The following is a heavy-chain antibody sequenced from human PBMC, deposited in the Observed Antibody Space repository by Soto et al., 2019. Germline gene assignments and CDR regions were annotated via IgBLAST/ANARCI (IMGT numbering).Heavy chain of an antibody. CDR2: IIPILGTA. CDR3: ASGWFGEFVYQFDY. J-gene: IGHJ4*02. D-gene: IGHD3-10*01. V-gene: IGHV1-69*08. CDR1: GNTFSSYT. Sequence: ASVKVSCKASGNTFSSYTISWVRQAPGQGLEWMGRIIPILGTANYAQKFQGRVTITADKSTSTAYMELSSLTSEDTAVYYCASGWFGEFVYQFDYRAQRTLDTGSS.